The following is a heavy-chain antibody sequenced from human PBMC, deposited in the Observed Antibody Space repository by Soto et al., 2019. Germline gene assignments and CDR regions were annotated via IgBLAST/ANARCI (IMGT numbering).Heavy chain of an antibody. CDR2: ISPYDDNT. V-gene: IGHV1-18*01. D-gene: IGHD3-22*01. CDR1: GYTFNSYG. CDR3: ARGGYYDSSGSRNYHYYGMDA. Sequence: QVQLVQSGTEVKKPGASMKVSCKASGYTFNSYGISWVRQAPGQGLEWMGWISPYDDNTNYAQNLQGRVTMTTDTSTRTAYMELRSLRSDDTAVYYCARGGYYDSSGSRNYHYYGMDAW. J-gene: IGHJ6*01.